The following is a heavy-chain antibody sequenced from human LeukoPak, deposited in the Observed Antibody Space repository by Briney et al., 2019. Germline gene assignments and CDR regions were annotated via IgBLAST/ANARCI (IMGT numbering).Heavy chain of an antibody. Sequence: GGSLRLSCAASGFTFDDYAMHWVRQAPGKGLEWVSGISWNSGSIGYADSVKGRFTISRDNAKNSLYLQMNSLRAEDTALYYCASTLGGYGSYLGYWGQGTLVTVSS. J-gene: IGHJ4*02. CDR3: ASTLGGYGSYLGY. V-gene: IGHV3-9*01. CDR2: ISWNSGSI. D-gene: IGHD3-10*01. CDR1: GFTFDDYA.